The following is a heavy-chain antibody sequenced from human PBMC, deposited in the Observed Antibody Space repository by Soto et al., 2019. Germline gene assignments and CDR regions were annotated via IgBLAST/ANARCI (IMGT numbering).Heavy chain of an antibody. Sequence: SETLSLTCTVSGGSISSYYWSWIRQPPGKGLEWIGEINHSGSTNYNPSLKSRVTISVDTSKNQFSLKLSSVTAADTAVYYCARRGYSGYYYFDYWGQGTLVTVSS. CDR3: ARRGYSGYYYFDY. CDR1: GGSISSYY. J-gene: IGHJ4*02. V-gene: IGHV4-34*01. D-gene: IGHD5-12*01. CDR2: INHSGST.